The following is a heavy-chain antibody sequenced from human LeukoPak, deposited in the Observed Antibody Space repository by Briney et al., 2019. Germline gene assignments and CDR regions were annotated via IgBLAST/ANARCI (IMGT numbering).Heavy chain of an antibody. V-gene: IGHV4-34*01. CDR3: ARGGGGSQLLRVFDY. J-gene: IGHJ4*02. CDR2: INHSGST. Sequence: SETLSLTCAVYGGSFSGYFWSWIRQPPGKGLEWIGEINHSGSTNYNASLKSRVTISVDTSKNQFSLKLSSMTAADTAVYYCARGGGGSQLLRVFDYWGQGTLVTVSS. D-gene: IGHD2-2*01. CDR1: GGSFSGYF.